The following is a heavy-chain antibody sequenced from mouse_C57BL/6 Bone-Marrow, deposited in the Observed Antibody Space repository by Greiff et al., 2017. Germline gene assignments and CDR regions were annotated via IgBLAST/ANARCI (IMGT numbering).Heavy chain of an antibody. CDR1: GYTFTGYW. D-gene: IGHD2-2*01. J-gene: IGHJ4*01. Sequence: QVQLQQSGAELMKPGASVKLSCKATGYTFTGYWIAWVKQRPGHGLEWIGEILPGSGSTNYNAKFKGKATFTADTSSTTAYMQLSSLPTEDSAIYYCARGGYGYDYAMDYWGQGTSVTVSS. CDR3: ARGGYGYDYAMDY. V-gene: IGHV1-9*01. CDR2: ILPGSGST.